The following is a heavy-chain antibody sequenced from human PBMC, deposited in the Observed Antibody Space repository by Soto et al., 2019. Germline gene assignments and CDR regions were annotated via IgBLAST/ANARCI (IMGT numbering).Heavy chain of an antibody. D-gene: IGHD6-19*01. CDR3: AKDIVRYSSGWYGSSKVDYYYYGMDV. Sequence: PGGSLRLSCAASGFTCSSYSMNWVRQAPGKGLEWVSYISSSSSTIYYADSVKGRFTISRDNAKNSLYLQMNSLRAEDTASYYCAKDIVRYSSGWYGSSKVDYYYYGMDVWGQGTTVTVSS. CDR2: ISSSSSTI. V-gene: IGHV3-48*04. J-gene: IGHJ6*02. CDR1: GFTCSSYS.